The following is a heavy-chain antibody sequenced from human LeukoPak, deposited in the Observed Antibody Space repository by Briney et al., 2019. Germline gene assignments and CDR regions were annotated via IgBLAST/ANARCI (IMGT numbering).Heavy chain of an antibody. CDR2: IRYDGSNK. CDR3: AKDDYGDYGLYDY. Sequence: GGALRLSCAASGFTFSSYGMHWVRQAPGKGLEWVAFIRYDGSNKYYADSVKGRFTISRDNSKNTLYLQMNSLRAEDTAVYYCAKDDYGDYGLYDYWGQGTLVTVSS. V-gene: IGHV3-30*02. CDR1: GFTFSSYG. J-gene: IGHJ4*02. D-gene: IGHD4-17*01.